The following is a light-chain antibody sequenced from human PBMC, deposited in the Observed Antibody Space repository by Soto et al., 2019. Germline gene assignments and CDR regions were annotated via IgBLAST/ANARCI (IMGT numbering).Light chain of an antibody. CDR2: AAT. Sequence: GARVTITCRASQSISSYLNWYQQTPGKVPKLLIYAATTLQSGVPSRFSGSRSGTDFTLTISSLQPEDVATYYCQKYNSAPPVTFGQGTKVDIK. CDR1: QSISSY. J-gene: IGKJ1*01. CDR3: QKYNSAPPVT. V-gene: IGKV1-27*01.